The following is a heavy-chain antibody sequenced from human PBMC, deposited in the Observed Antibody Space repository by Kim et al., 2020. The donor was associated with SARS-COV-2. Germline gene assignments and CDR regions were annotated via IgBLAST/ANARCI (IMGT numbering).Heavy chain of an antibody. J-gene: IGHJ4*02. Sequence: RKRRVTISVDPSKNQFSLKLSSVTAADTAVYYCASGYSSGWSLYDFDYWGQGTLVTVSS. D-gene: IGHD6-19*01. CDR3: ASGYSSGWSLYDFDY. V-gene: IGHV4-39*01.